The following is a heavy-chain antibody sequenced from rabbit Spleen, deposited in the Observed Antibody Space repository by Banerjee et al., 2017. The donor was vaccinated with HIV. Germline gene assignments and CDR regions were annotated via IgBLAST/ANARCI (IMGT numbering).Heavy chain of an antibody. CDR3: ARDTGTSFSTYGMDL. J-gene: IGHJ6*01. Sequence: QEQLVESGGGLVQPEGSLTLTCTASGVSFSGSSYMCWVRQAPGKGLGWIACIAAGSGGTTYYANWAKGRFTISKTSSTTVTLQMTSLTVADTATYFCARDTGTSFSTYGMDLWGPGTLVTVS. D-gene: IGHD8-1*01. V-gene: IGHV1S45*01. CDR2: IAAGSGGTT. CDR1: GVSFSGSSY.